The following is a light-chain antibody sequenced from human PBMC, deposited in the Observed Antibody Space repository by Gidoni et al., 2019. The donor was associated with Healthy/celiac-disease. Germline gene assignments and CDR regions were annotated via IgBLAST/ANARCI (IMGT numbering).Light chain of an antibody. CDR2: GAS. J-gene: IGKJ2*01. CDR3: QQYNNWPPYT. V-gene: IGKV3-15*01. Sequence: EIVMTQSPATLSVSPGERATLYCRASQSVSSNLAWYQQQPGQAPRLLLYGASTRATGIPARFSGSGSGTEFTLTISSLQSEDFAVYYCQQYNNWPPYTFXQXTKLEIK. CDR1: QSVSSN.